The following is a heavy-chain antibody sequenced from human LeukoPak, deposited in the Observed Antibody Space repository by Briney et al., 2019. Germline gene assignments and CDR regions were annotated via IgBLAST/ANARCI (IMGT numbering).Heavy chain of an antibody. CDR1: GFTFDDYA. D-gene: IGHD4-17*01. J-gene: IGHJ6*02. CDR2: ISGDGGST. CDR3: AKDKRKRTVTYGMDV. V-gene: IGHV3-43*02. Sequence: GGSLRLSCAASGFTFDDYAMHWVRQAPGQGLEWVSLISGDGGSTYYADSVKGRFTISRDNSKNSLYLQMNSLRTEDTALYYCAKDKRKRTVTYGMDVWGQGTTVTVSS.